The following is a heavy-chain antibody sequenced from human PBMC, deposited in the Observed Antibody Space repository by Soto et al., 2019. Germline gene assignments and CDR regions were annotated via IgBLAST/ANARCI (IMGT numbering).Heavy chain of an antibody. CDR3: ARHETLHGDYDH. Sequence: SETLSLTCTVSGGSVSSGNYYWSWIRQPPGKGLEWIGYFYYTGSTNYNPSLKSRVTISVDTSKNQFSLKLGSVTAADTAVYYCARHETLHGDYDHWGQGTLVTVSS. J-gene: IGHJ4*02. V-gene: IGHV4-61*01. CDR1: GGSVSSGNYY. CDR2: FYYTGST. D-gene: IGHD4-17*01.